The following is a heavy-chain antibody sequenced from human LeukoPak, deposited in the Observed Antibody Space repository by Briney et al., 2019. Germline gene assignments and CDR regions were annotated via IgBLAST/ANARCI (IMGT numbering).Heavy chain of an antibody. CDR3: ARVDYGDFNYFDY. V-gene: IGHV4-34*01. CDR2: INHSGST. Sequence: PSETLSLTCAVYGGSFSGYYWSWIRQPPGKGLEWIGEINHSGSTNYNPSLKSRVTISVDTSKNQFSLKLSSVTAADTAVYYCARVDYGDFNYFDYRGQGTLVTVSS. CDR1: GGSFSGYY. J-gene: IGHJ4*02. D-gene: IGHD4-17*01.